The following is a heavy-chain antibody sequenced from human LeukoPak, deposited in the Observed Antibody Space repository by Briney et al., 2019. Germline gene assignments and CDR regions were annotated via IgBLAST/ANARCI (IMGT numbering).Heavy chain of an antibody. V-gene: IGHV3-64*01. CDR1: GFTFSSYA. CDR3: ARDGRSGAAAGNYFDY. J-gene: IGHJ4*02. CDR2: ISSNGGST. D-gene: IGHD6-13*01. Sequence: PGGSLRLSCAASGFTFSSYAMHWVRRAPGKGLEYVSAISSNGGSTYYANSVKGRFTISRDNSKNTLYLQMGSLRAEDMAVYYCARDGRSGAAAGNYFDYWGQGTLVTVSS.